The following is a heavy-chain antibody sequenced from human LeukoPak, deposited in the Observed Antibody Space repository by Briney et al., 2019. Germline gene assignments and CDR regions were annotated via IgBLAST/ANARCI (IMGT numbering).Heavy chain of an antibody. CDR2: IYFSGST. CDR1: GGSSSFYY. J-gene: IGHJ5*02. Sequence: PSETLSLTCTVSGGSSSFYYWSWIRQPPGKGLEWIGCIYFSGSTNYNPSLKSRVTISVDTSKNQFSLKLSSVTAADTAVYYCARAPRGIRVGISWFDPWGQGTLVTVSS. D-gene: IGHD1-14*01. CDR3: ARAPRGIRVGISWFDP. V-gene: IGHV4-59*12.